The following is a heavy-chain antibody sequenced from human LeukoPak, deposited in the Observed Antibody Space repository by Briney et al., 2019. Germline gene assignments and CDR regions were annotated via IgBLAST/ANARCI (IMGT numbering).Heavy chain of an antibody. D-gene: IGHD2-2*01. V-gene: IGHV3-21*01. Sequence: GGSLRLSCAASGFTFSSYSMNWVRQAPGKGLEWVSSISSSSSYIHYADSVKGRFTISRDNAKNSLYLQMNSLRAEDTAVYYCARSSVVPASYYYYMDVWGKGTTVTVSS. J-gene: IGHJ6*03. CDR2: ISSSSSYI. CDR3: ARSSVVPASYYYYMDV. CDR1: GFTFSSYS.